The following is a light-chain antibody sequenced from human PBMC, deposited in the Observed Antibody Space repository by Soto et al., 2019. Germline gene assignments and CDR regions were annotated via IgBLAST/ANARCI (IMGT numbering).Light chain of an antibody. CDR2: NNH. CDR3: QSYDGTLTGVI. CDR1: SSNIGAGYD. J-gene: IGLJ2*01. V-gene: IGLV1-40*01. Sequence: QSVLTQPPSVSGAPGQSVTISCTGTSSNIGAGYDIHWYQQPPGTVPKLVIYNNHNRPSGVPDRFSGSKSGTSGSLAITGLQAEDEADYFCQSYDGTLTGVIFGGGTKLTVL.